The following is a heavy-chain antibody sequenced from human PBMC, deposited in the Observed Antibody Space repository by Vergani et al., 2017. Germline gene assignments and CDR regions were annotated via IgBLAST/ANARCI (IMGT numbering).Heavy chain of an antibody. V-gene: IGHV1-18*01. J-gene: IGHJ4*02. CDR1: GYTFTKFG. Sequence: QVQLVQSGAEVKKPGASVKVSCKASGYTFTKFGITWVRQAPGQGLQWMGWISAYNANTNFAQKLQGRVFMTTDTSTRTAYMELRSLRADDTAVYYCARGGGQTALDLWGQGTLVTVSS. CDR2: ISAYNANT. D-gene: IGHD5-18*01. CDR3: ARGGGQTALDL.